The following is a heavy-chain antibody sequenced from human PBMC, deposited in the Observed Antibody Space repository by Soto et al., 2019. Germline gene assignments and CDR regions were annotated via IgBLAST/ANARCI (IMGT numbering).Heavy chain of an antibody. D-gene: IGHD5-12*01. Sequence: QVQLVESGGGVVQSGRSLRLSCAASGFTFSSYGMHWVRQAPGKGLEWVAVISYDGSNKYYADSVKGRFTISRDNSKNTLYLQMNSLRAEDTAVYYCAKDGGYDSPLYYWGQGTLVTVSS. CDR3: AKDGGYDSPLYY. V-gene: IGHV3-30*18. CDR2: ISYDGSNK. J-gene: IGHJ4*02. CDR1: GFTFSSYG.